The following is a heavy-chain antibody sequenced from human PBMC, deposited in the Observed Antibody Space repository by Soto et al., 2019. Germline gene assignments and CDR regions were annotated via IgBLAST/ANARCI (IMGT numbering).Heavy chain of an antibody. CDR2: ISWNSGDI. CDR1: GFTFDDYA. Sequence: EVQLVESGGGLVEPGRSLKLSCAASGFTFDDYAMHWVRQAPGKGLEWVSGISWNSGDIAYADSVKGRFTISRDNAKNSLYLQLNSLRTEDTAFYYCAQIYCDPTDPSSCYSYFDSWVQGALVIVSS. V-gene: IGHV3-9*01. CDR3: AQIYCDPTDPSSCYSYFDS. D-gene: IGHD2-2*01. J-gene: IGHJ4*02.